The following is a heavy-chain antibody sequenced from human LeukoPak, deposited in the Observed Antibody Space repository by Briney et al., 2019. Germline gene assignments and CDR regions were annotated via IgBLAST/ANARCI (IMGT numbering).Heavy chain of an antibody. CDR3: AKGRSGVSSAAINY. J-gene: IGHJ4*02. CDR1: GFTFSSYA. CDR2: FRGSGDST. Sequence: PGGSLRLSCAASGFTFSSYAMRWVRQAPGKGLEWVSTFRGSGDSTYYADSVKGRFTISRDNSKNTLHLQMNSLRAEDTAVYSCAKGRSGVSSAAINYWGQGTLVTVSS. V-gene: IGHV3-23*01. D-gene: IGHD2-2*01.